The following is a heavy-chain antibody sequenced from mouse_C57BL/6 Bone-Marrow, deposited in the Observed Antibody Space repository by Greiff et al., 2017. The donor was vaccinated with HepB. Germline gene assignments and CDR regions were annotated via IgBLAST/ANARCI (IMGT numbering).Heavy chain of an antibody. V-gene: IGHV3-6*01. Sequence: EVQLQESGPGLVKPSQSLSLTCSVTGYSITSGYYWNWIRQFPGNKLEWMGYISYDGSNNYNPSLKNRISITRDTSKNQFFLKLNSVTTEDTATYYCARGGSNYEDYAMDYWGQGTSVTVSS. D-gene: IGHD2-5*01. CDR1: GYSITSGYY. CDR3: ARGGSNYEDYAMDY. J-gene: IGHJ4*01. CDR2: ISYDGSN.